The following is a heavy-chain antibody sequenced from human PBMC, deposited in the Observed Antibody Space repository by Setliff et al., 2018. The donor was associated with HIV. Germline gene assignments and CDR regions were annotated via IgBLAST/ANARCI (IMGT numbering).Heavy chain of an antibody. J-gene: IGHJ4*02. CDR2: IKQDGSEE. D-gene: IGHD6-19*01. Sequence: PGGSLRLSCAASGFTFSTYWMIWVRQAPGKGLEWVAKIKQDGSEEYYVDSVKGRFTISRENAKNSVYLQMNSLRVEDTAMYYCTKDHLSGWASDCWGQGTLVTVS. CDR3: TKDHLSGWASDC. V-gene: IGHV3-7*01. CDR1: GFTFSTYW.